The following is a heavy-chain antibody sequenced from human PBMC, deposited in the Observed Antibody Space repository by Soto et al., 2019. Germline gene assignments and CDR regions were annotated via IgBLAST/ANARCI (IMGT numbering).Heavy chain of an antibody. Sequence: QVQLVQSGAEVKKPGASVKVSCKASGYTFTSYYMHWVRQAPGQGLEWMGIINPSGGSTSYAQKFQGRVTMTRDTSTSTVYMELSSLRSEDTAVYYCARDGDGRGYYDLWSGRVNWFDPWGQGTLVTVSS. D-gene: IGHD3-3*01. CDR3: ARDGDGRGYYDLWSGRVNWFDP. CDR2: INPSGGST. J-gene: IGHJ5*02. V-gene: IGHV1-46*01. CDR1: GYTFTSYY.